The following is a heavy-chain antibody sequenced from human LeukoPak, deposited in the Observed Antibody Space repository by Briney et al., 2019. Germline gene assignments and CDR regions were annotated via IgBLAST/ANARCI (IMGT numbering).Heavy chain of an antibody. D-gene: IGHD3-3*01. CDR2: IYPSGNT. J-gene: IGHJ5*02. Sequence: RASETLSLTCAVSGGSMRTGLYYWNWIRQPAGKGLEWIGRIYPSGNTNYNPSLESRVTISVDTDKNQFSLKLISVTAADTALYYCARGQYDFWSGYDVNWFDPWGQGTLVTVSS. V-gene: IGHV4-61*02. CDR3: ARGQYDFWSGYDVNWFDP. CDR1: GGSMRTGLYY.